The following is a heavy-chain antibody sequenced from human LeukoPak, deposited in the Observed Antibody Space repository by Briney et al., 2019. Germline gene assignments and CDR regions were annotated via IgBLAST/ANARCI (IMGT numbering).Heavy chain of an antibody. J-gene: IGHJ6*02. D-gene: IGHD2-2*01. CDR1: GGTFSSHA. Sequence: ASVKVSCKASGGTFSSHAISWVRQAPGQGLEWMGRIIPILGIANYAQKFQGRVTITADKSTSTAYMELSSLRSEDTAVYYCAREDIVVVPAAIYYYYGMDVWGQGTTVTVSS. CDR2: IIPILGIA. V-gene: IGHV1-69*04. CDR3: AREDIVVVPAAIYYYYGMDV.